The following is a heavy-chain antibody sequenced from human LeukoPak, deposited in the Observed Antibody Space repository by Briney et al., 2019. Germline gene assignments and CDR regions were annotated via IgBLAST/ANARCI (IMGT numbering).Heavy chain of an antibody. CDR3: ARRPGN. CDR2: IYSGGAI. D-gene: IGHD1-14*01. J-gene: IGHJ4*02. Sequence: GGSLRLSCAASEFTFSSYSMNWVRQAPGKGLEWVSLIYSGGAIRYADSVKGRFTISRDSSKNTLFLQMNDLTVEDTARYYCARRPGNWGQGILVTVSS. CDR1: EFTFSSYS. V-gene: IGHV3-53*01.